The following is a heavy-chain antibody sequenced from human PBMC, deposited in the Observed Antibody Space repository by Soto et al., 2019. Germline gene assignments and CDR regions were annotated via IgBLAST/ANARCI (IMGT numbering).Heavy chain of an antibody. D-gene: IGHD4-17*01. J-gene: IGHJ6*02. V-gene: IGHV1-3*01. Sequence: ASVKVSCKASGNTVPNYAIHWVRQAPGQRLEWMRWINAGNGNTKYSQKFQGRVTITRDTSASTAYMELSSLRSEDTAVYYCARTVGYYYGMDVWGQGTTVTVSS. CDR3: ARTVGYYYGMDV. CDR1: GNTVPNYA. CDR2: INAGNGNT.